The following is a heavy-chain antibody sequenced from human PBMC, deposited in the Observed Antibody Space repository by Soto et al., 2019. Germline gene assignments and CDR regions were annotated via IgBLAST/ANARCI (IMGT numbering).Heavy chain of an antibody. J-gene: IGHJ5*02. V-gene: IGHV3-33*01. CDR3: ARDHSSSIAARQKRFDP. CDR1: GFTFSSYG. CDR2: IWYDGSNK. Sequence: GGSLRLSCAASGFTFSSYGMHWVRQAPGKGLEWVAVIWYDGSNKYYADSVKGRFTISRDNSKNTLYLQMNSLRAEDTAVYHCARDHSSSIAARQKRFDPWGQGTLVTVSS. D-gene: IGHD6-6*01.